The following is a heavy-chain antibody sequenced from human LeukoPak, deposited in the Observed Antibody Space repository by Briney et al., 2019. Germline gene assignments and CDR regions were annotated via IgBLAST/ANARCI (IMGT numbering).Heavy chain of an antibody. CDR1: GYTFTTHD. J-gene: IGHJ4*02. CDR3: VRTPPNWGFDY. CDR2: MGPNSGDT. V-gene: IGHV1-8*01. D-gene: IGHD7-27*01. Sequence: ASVKVSCKASGYTFTTHDINWVRPATGQGLEWLGWMGPNSGDTGYAQKFQGRVTMTSDSSISTAYMELSSLRSEDTAIYYCVRTPPNWGFDYWGQGTLVTVSS.